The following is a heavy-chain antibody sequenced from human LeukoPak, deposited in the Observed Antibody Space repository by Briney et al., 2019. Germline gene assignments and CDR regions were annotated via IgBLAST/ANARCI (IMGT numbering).Heavy chain of an antibody. Sequence: GGSLRLSCAASGFTVSSNYMSWVRQAPGKGLEWVSVIYSGGSTYYADSVKGRFTISRDNSKNTLYLQMNSLRAEDTAVYYCARTSYGSGSPYWGQGTLVTASS. CDR3: ARTSYGSGSPY. D-gene: IGHD3-10*01. J-gene: IGHJ4*02. CDR2: IYSGGST. V-gene: IGHV3-66*01. CDR1: GFTVSSNY.